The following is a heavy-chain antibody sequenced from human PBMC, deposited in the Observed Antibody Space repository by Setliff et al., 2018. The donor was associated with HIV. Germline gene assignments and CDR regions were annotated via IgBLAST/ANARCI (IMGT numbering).Heavy chain of an antibody. CDR3: ARHPPHDSTWPYYYYGMDV. D-gene: IGHD6-13*01. Sequence: SETLSLTCTMSGGPISHDYWAWIRQPPGKGLEWIGYIYTSGNTNYNPSLKSRVTLSVDTSKNQFSLNLKSVTAADTAVYYCARHPPHDSTWPYYYYGMDVWGQGTTVTVSS. V-gene: IGHV4-59*08. J-gene: IGHJ6*02. CDR2: IYTSGNT. CDR1: GGPISHDY.